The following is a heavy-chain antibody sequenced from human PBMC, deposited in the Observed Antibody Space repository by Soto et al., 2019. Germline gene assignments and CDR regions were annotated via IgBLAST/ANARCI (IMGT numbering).Heavy chain of an antibody. V-gene: IGHV3-30-3*01. CDR3: ARDPDVVVVAEPIY. CDR1: GFTFSSYD. Sequence: PGGSLRLSCAASGFTFSSYDMHWVRQAPGKGLEWVAVISYDGSNKYYADSVKGRFTISRDNSKNTLYLQMNSLRAEDTAVYYCARDPDVVVVAEPIYWGQGTLVTVSS. J-gene: IGHJ4*02. D-gene: IGHD2-15*01. CDR2: ISYDGSNK.